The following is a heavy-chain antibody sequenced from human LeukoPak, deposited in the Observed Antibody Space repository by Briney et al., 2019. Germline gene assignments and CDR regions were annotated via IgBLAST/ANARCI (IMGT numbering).Heavy chain of an antibody. Sequence: GGSLRLSCAASGFTFSTYSMNWVRQAPGKGLEWVSYISSSSTIYYADSVKGRFTISRDNAKNSLYLQMNSLRAEDTAVYYCAREFFGSSGSEDFDIWGQGTMVTVSS. CDR3: AREFFGSSGSEDFDI. CDR1: GFTFSTYS. CDR2: ISSSSTI. V-gene: IGHV3-48*01. J-gene: IGHJ3*02. D-gene: IGHD6-6*01.